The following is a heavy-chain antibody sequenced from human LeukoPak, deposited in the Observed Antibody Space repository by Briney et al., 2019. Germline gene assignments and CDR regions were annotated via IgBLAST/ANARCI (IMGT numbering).Heavy chain of an antibody. V-gene: IGHV3-30*04. CDR3: ARDRRYSGGWYREGDAFDI. D-gene: IGHD6-19*01. Sequence: PGGSLRLSCAASGFTFSSYAMHWVRQAPGKGLEWVAVISYDGSNKYYADSVKGRFTISRDNSKNTLYLQMNSLRAEDTAVYYCARDRRYSGGWYREGDAFDIWGQGTMVTVSS. CDR2: ISYDGSNK. J-gene: IGHJ3*02. CDR1: GFTFSSYA.